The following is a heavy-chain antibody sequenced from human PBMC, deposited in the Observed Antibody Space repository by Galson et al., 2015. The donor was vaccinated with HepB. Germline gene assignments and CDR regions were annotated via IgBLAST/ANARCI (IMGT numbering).Heavy chain of an antibody. Sequence: APGKGLEWVAVIWYDGSNKYYADSVKGRFTISRDNSKNTLYLQMNSLRAEDTAVYYCARDPYYYDSSGYPEPYFDYWGQGTLVTVSS. CDR3: ARDPYYYDSSGYPEPYFDY. D-gene: IGHD3-22*01. V-gene: IGHV3-33*01. J-gene: IGHJ4*02. CDR2: IWYDGSNK.